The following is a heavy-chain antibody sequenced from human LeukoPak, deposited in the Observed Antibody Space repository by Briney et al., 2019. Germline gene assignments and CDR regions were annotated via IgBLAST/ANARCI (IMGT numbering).Heavy chain of an antibody. J-gene: IGHJ4*02. CDR2: IKSKTDGGTT. CDR3: TTRPDIDY. D-gene: IGHD3-22*01. CDR1: GFNFRDSA. Sequence: GGSLRLSCVASGFNFRDSAMTWVRQAPGKGLEWVGRIKSKTDGGTTDYAAPVKGRFTISRDDSKNTLYLQMNSLKTEDTAVYYCTTRPDIDYWGQGTLVTVSS. V-gene: IGHV3-15*01.